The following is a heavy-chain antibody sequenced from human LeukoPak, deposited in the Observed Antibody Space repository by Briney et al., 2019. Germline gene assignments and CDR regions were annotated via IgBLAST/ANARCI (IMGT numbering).Heavy chain of an antibody. CDR2: FDAEQGEI. J-gene: IGHJ5*02. Sequence: ASVKVSCKVSGDSLTELSMHWVRQAPGQGLEWMGGFDAEQGEIIYAQEFQGRVTMTEDTSTTTAYMELSSLTSADTAVYYCATDSRYFDTNRYFDPWGQGTLITVSS. V-gene: IGHV1-24*01. CDR3: ATDSRYFDTNRYFDP. D-gene: IGHD3-22*01. CDR1: GDSLTELS.